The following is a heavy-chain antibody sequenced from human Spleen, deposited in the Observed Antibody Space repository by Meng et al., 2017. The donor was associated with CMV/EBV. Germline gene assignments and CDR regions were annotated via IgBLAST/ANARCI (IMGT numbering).Heavy chain of an antibody. D-gene: IGHD1-26*01. CDR2: IYSTGST. Sequence: QVTLQESGPGLLKPSQPLSLTCTGFGVSISGDYWSWIRQPAGKGLEWIGRIYSTGSTNYNSSLKSRVTMSVDTSKNQFSLKLSSVTAADTAVYYCASGSPGAHDYWGQGTLVTVSS. CDR3: ASGSPGAHDY. CDR1: GVSISGDY. V-gene: IGHV4-4*07. J-gene: IGHJ4*02.